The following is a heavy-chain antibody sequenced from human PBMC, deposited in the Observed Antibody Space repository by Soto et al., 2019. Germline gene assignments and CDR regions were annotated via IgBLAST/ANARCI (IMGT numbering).Heavy chain of an antibody. CDR2: IIPIFGTA. J-gene: IGHJ3*02. CDR1: GGTFSSYA. CDR3: ARVRARERFGAFAFDI. D-gene: IGHD3-10*01. V-gene: IGHV1-69*13. Sequence: ASVKVSCKASGGTFSSYAISWVRQAPGQGLEWMGGIIPIFGTANYAQKFRGRVTITGDESTSTAYMELSSLRSEDTAVYYCARVRARERFGAFAFDIWGQGTMVTVSS.